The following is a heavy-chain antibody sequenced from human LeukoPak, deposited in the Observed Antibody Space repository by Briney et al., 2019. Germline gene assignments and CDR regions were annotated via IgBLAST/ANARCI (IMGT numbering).Heavy chain of an antibody. CDR2: IYPGDSQT. J-gene: IGHJ5*02. Sequence: GESLKISCKGSGYSFSSYWIGWVRQMPGKGLEWMGIIYPGDSQTRYSPSFQGQVTISADKSISTAYLQWSSLKASDTAMYYCARQGDYDILTGYYTNWFDPWGQGTLVTVSS. V-gene: IGHV5-51*01. CDR1: GYSFSSYW. CDR3: ARQGDYDILTGYYTNWFDP. D-gene: IGHD3-9*01.